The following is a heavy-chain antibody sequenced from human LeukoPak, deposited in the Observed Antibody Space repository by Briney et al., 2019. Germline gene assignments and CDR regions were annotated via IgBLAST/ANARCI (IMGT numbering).Heavy chain of an antibody. CDR2: ISGSGGST. V-gene: IGHV3-23*01. CDR3: AKDYYGSGSYEFDY. CDR1: GFTFSSYA. J-gene: IGHJ4*02. D-gene: IGHD3-10*01. Sequence: GGSLRLSCAASGFTFSSYAMSWVRQTPGKGLEWVSAISGSGGSTYYADSVKGRFTISRDNSKNTLYLQMNSLRAEDTAVYYCAKDYYGSGSYEFDYWGQGTLVTVSS.